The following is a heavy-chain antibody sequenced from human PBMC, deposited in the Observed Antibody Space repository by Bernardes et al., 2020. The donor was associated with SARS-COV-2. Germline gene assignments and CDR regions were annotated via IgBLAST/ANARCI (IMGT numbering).Heavy chain of an antibody. J-gene: IGHJ4*02. CDR1: CGSTSSYS. V-gene: IGHV4-59*08. D-gene: IGHD3-3*01. Sequence: SATRSSTSTFPCGSTSSYSWSWIRTPPGEGLEWIGYIYYSGSTNYNPSLKSRVTISVDKSKNQFSLKLSSVTAADTAVYYCARQASGDFWSGYLYYFDYWGQGTLVTVSS. CDR3: ARQASGDFWSGYLYYFDY. CDR2: IYYSGST.